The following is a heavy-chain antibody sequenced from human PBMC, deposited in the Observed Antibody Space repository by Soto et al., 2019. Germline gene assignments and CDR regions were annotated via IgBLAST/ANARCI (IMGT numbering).Heavy chain of an antibody. D-gene: IGHD1-26*01. CDR3: AREGGYCFDY. CDR2: IYYSGST. V-gene: IGHV4-61*01. J-gene: IGHJ4*02. CDR1: GGCVSSGSYY. Sequence: EALSLLSNVSGGCVSSGSYYWSWNRQPPGKGLEWIGYIYYSGSTNYNPSLKSRVTISVETSKNQCSLKLSSVTAADTDVYYCAREGGYCFDYWGRGTLVTVSS.